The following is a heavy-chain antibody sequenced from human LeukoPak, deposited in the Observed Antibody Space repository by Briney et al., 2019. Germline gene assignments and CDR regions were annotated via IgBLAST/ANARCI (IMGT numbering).Heavy chain of an antibody. CDR3: ASSKQLASTMDV. D-gene: IGHD6-6*01. CDR2: ISGYNGNT. J-gene: IGHJ6*03. Sequence: ASVKVSCKASGYTFTSYGISWVRQAPGQGLEWMGWISGYNGNTNYAQKLQGRVTMTTDTSTSTACMELRSLRSDDTAVYYRASSKQLASTMDVWGKGTTVTVSS. CDR1: GYTFTSYG. V-gene: IGHV1-18*01.